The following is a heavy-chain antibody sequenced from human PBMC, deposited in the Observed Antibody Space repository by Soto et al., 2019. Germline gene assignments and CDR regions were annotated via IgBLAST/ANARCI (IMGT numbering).Heavy chain of an antibody. D-gene: IGHD2-8*01. J-gene: IGHJ4*02. CDR1: GYPFSRYA. Sequence: QVQLVQSGAEVKKPGASVKVSCKASGYPFSRYAMQWVRQAPGQRLEWMGWINAGNGNTKYSQRFQGRVTFSRDTSASTAHLELSSLKSEDTAVYYCARVEDCTNGVCYGSAYWGQGTLVTVSS. V-gene: IGHV1-3*01. CDR2: INAGNGNT. CDR3: ARVEDCTNGVCYGSAY.